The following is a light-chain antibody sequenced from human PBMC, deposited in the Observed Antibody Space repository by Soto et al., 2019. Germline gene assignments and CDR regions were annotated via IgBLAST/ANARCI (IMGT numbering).Light chain of an antibody. Sequence: QLVLTQPASVSGSPGQSITISCTGTSSDVGGYNYVSWYQQHPGKAPKLMIYEVSNRPSGVSNRFSGSKSGNTASLTISGLQAEDEADYYCSSYTSSSTLRVFGGGTKRTVL. CDR3: SSYTSSSTLRV. CDR2: EVS. J-gene: IGLJ3*02. V-gene: IGLV2-14*01. CDR1: SSDVGGYNY.